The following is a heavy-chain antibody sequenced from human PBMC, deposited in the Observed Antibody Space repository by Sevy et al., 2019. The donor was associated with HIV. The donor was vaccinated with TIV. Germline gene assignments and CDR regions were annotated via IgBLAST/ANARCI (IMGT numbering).Heavy chain of an antibody. V-gene: IGHV3-15*01. CDR2: IKSKPDGGTI. CDR1: GFSFSHAW. D-gene: IGHD2-8*02. Sequence: GGSLRLSCAASGFSFSHAWMTWVRQAPGKGLEWVGRIKSKPDGGTIDYAAPVKGRFTISRDDSKNMLYLQMNSLKTEDTAVYYCSTDPIIVLLVTDGMDVWGQRTTVTVSS. CDR3: STDPIIVLLVTDGMDV. J-gene: IGHJ6*02.